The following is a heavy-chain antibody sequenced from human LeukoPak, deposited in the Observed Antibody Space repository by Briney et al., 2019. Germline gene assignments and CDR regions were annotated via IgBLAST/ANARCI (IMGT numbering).Heavy chain of an antibody. CDR3: ATDNGVGDIRYYFDF. V-gene: IGHV3-21*01. J-gene: IGHJ4*02. CDR1: GFNFRIYN. D-gene: IGHD1-26*01. CDR2: ISMSSSYI. Sequence: GGSLRLSCAASGFNFRIYNMNWVRQAPGKGLEWVSSISMSSSYIYYADSVRGRFTISRDNANNSLYLQMHSLRGEDTAVYYCATDNGVGDIRYYFDFWGQGTPVTVSS.